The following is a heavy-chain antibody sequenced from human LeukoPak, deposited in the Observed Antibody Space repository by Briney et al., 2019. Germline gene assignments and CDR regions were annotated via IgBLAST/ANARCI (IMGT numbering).Heavy chain of an antibody. D-gene: IGHD4-17*01. CDR3: ARWSTTVTTGY. CDR1: GFTFSSYS. Sequence: GGSLRLSCAASGFTFSSYSMNWVRQAPGKGLEWVSSISSSSSYIYYADSVKGRFTISRDNAKNSLYLQMNSLRAEDTAVYYCARWSTTVTTGYWGQGTLVTVSS. J-gene: IGHJ4*02. CDR2: ISSSSSYI. V-gene: IGHV3-21*01.